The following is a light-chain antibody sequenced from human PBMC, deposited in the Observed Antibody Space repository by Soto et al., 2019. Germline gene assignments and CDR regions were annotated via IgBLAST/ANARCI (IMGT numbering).Light chain of an antibody. J-gene: IGKJ2*01. CDR2: MLS. CDR3: MQRIEFPYT. V-gene: IGKV2-40*01. Sequence: DIVMTQTPLSLPVTPGEPASISCRSSQSLLDSDDGNTYLDWYLKKPGQSPQLLIYMLSHRASGVPDRFSGSGSGTDFTLKISRVEAEDVGVYFCMQRIEFPYTFGQGTKLEIK. CDR1: QSLLDSDDGNTY.